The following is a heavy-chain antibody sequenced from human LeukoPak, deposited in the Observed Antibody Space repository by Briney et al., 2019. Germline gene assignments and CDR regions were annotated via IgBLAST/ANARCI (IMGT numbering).Heavy chain of an antibody. Sequence: GESLKISFKASGYRFITSWIGWVGQMPGKGLNWIGIIYAGDSDTTYSPSLQGQVTISAIKSISTTYLQSTSLTASDTSINDRARQGYDILTGYYEGAFDYWGQGTLVTVSS. CDR3: ARQGYDILTGYYEGAFDY. V-gene: IGHV5-51*01. CDR1: GYRFITSW. J-gene: IGHJ4*02. CDR2: IYAGDSDT. D-gene: IGHD3-9*01.